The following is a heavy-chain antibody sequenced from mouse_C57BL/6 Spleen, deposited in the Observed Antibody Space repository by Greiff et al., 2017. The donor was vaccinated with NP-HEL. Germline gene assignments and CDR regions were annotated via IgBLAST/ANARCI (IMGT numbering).Heavy chain of an antibody. CDR2: INPSNGGT. CDR3: ARKDYGTPFDY. J-gene: IGHJ3*01. Sequence: QVQLKESGTELVKPGASVKLSCKASGYTFPSYGMHWVKQRPGQGLEWIGNINPSNGGTNYNEKFKSKATLTVDKSSSTAYMQLSSLTSEDSAVYYCARKDYGTPFDYWGQGTLVTVSA. V-gene: IGHV1-53*01. CDR1: GYTFPSYG. D-gene: IGHD1-1*01.